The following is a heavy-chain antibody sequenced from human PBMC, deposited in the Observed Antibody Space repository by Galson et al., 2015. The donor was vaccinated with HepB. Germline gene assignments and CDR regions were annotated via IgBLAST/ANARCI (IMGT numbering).Heavy chain of an antibody. CDR1: GYTFTSYG. D-gene: IGHD6-6*01. Sequence: SVKVSCKASGYTFTSYGISWVRQAPGQGLEWMGWISAYNGNTNYAQKLQGRVTMTTDTSTSTAYMELRSLRSDDTAVYYCARVGCIAARPPSCIGMDVWGQGTTVTVSS. CDR2: ISAYNGNT. V-gene: IGHV1-18*01. CDR3: ARVGCIAARPPSCIGMDV. J-gene: IGHJ6*02.